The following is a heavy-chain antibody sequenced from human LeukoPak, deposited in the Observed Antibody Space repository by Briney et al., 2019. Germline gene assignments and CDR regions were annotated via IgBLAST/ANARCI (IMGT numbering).Heavy chain of an antibody. J-gene: IGHJ4*02. D-gene: IGHD3-10*01. CDR2: ISGDGTYT. V-gene: IGHV3-23*01. CDR3: GKGYRMIRPDRFDY. CDR1: GFTSGSYA. Sequence: PGGSLRLSCAASGFTSGSYAMSWVRQAPGKGLEWVSAISGDGTYTYYADSVKGRFTISRDNSKNTLYLQLNSLRAEDTAVYYCGKGYRMIRPDRFDYWGQGTLVTVSS.